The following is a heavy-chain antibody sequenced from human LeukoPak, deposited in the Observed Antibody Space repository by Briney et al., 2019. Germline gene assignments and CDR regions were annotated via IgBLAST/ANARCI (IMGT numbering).Heavy chain of an antibody. CDR2: IRYDGSNK. CDR1: GFTFSSYG. J-gene: IGHJ4*02. CDR3: AKDHSNALLRFGEVIRKSRDDYFDY. Sequence: PGGSLRLSCAASGFTFSSYGMHWVRQAPGKGLEWVAFIRYDGSNKYYADSVKGRFTISTDNSKNTLFLHMNSLIPEDTAVYYCAKDHSNALLRFGEVIRKSRDDYFDYWGQGTLVTVSS. V-gene: IGHV3-30*02. D-gene: IGHD3-10*01.